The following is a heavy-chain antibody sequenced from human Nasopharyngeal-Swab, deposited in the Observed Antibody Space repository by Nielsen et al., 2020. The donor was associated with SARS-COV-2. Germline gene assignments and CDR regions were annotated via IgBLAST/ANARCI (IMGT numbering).Heavy chain of an antibody. CDR2: ISYDGSNK. CDR3: VRIQRGYSYGSDDY. D-gene: IGHD5-18*01. V-gene: IGHV3-30-3*01. J-gene: IGHJ4*02. Sequence: GESLKISCAASGFTFSSYAMHWVRQAPGKGLEWVAVISYDGSNKYYADSVKGRFTISRDNAKNSLYLQMSSLRAEDTAVYYCVRIQRGYSYGSDDYWGQGTLVTVSS. CDR1: GFTFSSYA.